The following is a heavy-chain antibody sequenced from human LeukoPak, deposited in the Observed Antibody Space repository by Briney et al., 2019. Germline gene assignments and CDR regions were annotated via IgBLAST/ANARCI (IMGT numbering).Heavy chain of an antibody. Sequence: GGSLRLSCAASGFTFSNYWMHWVRQAPGKGLEWVSVMYTLGNTNYADSVRGRFTISRDNSKNTLYLRMNSLRAEDTAVYYCAGYGGSYPYYMDVWGQGTLVTVSS. D-gene: IGHD1-26*01. V-gene: IGHV3-66*01. CDR1: GFTFSNYW. J-gene: IGHJ4*02. CDR2: MYTLGNT. CDR3: AGYGGSYPYYMDV.